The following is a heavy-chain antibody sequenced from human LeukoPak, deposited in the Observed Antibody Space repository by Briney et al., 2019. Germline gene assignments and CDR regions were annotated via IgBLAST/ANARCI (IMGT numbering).Heavy chain of an antibody. CDR2: IYYSGST. V-gene: IGHV4-59*12. D-gene: IGHD3-10*01. J-gene: IGHJ4*02. Sequence: SEPLSLTCTVSGCSISSYYWSWIRQPPGKGLEWIGYIYYSGSTNYNPSLKSRVTISVDTSKNQFSLKLSSVTAADTAVYYCAVFGSGLYGSGIGSFDYWGQGTRVTVSS. CDR3: AVFGSGLYGSGIGSFDY. CDR1: GCSISSYY.